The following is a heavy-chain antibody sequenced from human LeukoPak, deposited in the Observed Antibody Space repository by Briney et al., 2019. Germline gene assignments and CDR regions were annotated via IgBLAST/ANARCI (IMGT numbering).Heavy chain of an antibody. CDR1: GFTFSTYA. CDR2: VSNTGGGT. Sequence: PGGSLRLSCAASGFTFSTYAMSWVRQAPGKGLEWVSLVSNTGGGTYYGDSVRGRFTISRDNSKNTVYLQMNSLRAEDTAVYFCAKEGRGNFWSGYSDYWGQGTLVTVSS. J-gene: IGHJ4*02. V-gene: IGHV3-23*01. CDR3: AKEGRGNFWSGYSDY. D-gene: IGHD3-3*01.